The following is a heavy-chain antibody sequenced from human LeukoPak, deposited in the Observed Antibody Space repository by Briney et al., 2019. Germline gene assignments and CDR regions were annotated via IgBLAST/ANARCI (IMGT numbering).Heavy chain of an antibody. CDR1: GYTFTSYA. CDR2: INTNTGNP. CDR3: TRDRSKNLLAVAGKGYFQH. J-gene: IGHJ1*01. V-gene: IGHV7-4-1*02. D-gene: IGHD6-19*01. Sequence: ASVKVSCKASGYTFTSYAMNWVRQAPGQGLEWMGWINTNTGNPTYAQGFTGRFVFSLDTSVSTAYLQISSLKAEDTAVYYCTRDRSKNLLAVAGKGYFQHWGQGTLVTVSS.